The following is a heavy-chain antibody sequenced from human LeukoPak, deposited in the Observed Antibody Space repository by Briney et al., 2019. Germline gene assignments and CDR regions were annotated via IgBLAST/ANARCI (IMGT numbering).Heavy chain of an antibody. CDR1: GFTFSSYA. D-gene: IGHD6-13*01. V-gene: IGHV3-23*01. CDR3: AKASAAVAPIRQHDY. J-gene: IGHJ4*02. CDR2: ISWSGGST. Sequence: PGGSLRLSCAASGFTFSSYAMSWVRQAPGKGLEWGAAISWSGGSTYYADSVKGRFTISRDNSKNTLYLQMNSLRAEDTAVYYCAKASAAVAPIRQHDYWGQGTLVTVSS.